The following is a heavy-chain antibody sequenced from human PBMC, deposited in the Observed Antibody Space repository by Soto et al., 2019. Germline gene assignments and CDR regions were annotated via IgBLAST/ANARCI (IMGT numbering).Heavy chain of an antibody. CDR1: GYRFETYA. J-gene: IGHJ6*03. CDR2: IRAYNIDT. Sequence: ASVKVSCKSSGYRFETYAMSWVRQAPGQGLEWMGWIRAYNIDTYYAQKFQDRVTMTTDTSTGTAYMELRSLRSDDTAVYYCARGHGVIIGAMDVWGKGTTVTVSS. D-gene: IGHD3-3*01. V-gene: IGHV1-18*01. CDR3: ARGHGVIIGAMDV.